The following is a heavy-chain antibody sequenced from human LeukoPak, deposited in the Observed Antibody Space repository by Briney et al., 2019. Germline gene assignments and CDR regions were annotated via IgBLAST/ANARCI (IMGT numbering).Heavy chain of an antibody. D-gene: IGHD5-18*01. V-gene: IGHV3-23*01. J-gene: IGHJ3*02. CDR3: ARARSSYGYGDAFDI. CDR1: GFTFSSYA. CDR2: ISGSGGST. Sequence: PAGGSLRLSCAASGFTFSSYAMSWVRQAPGKGLEWVSAISGSGGSTYYADSVKGRFTISRDNSKNTLYLQMNSLRAEDTAVYYCARARSSYGYGDAFDIWGQGTMVTVSS.